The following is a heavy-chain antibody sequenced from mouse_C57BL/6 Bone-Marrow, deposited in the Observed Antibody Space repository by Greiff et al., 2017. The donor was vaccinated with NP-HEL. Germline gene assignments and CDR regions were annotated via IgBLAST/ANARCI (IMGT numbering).Heavy chain of an antibody. V-gene: IGHV1-81*01. CDR3: ARLAMDY. Sequence: QVQLQEPGAELARPGASVKLSCKASGYTFTSYGISWVKQRTGQGLEWIGEIYPRSGNTNHNEKFKGKATLTVDKSSSTTYMQLRSLTSEDAAVYFCARLAMDYWGQGTSVTVSA. CDR2: IYPRSGNT. CDR1: GYTFTSYG. J-gene: IGHJ4*01.